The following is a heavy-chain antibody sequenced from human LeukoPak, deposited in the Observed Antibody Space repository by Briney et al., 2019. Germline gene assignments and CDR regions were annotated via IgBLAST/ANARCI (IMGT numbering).Heavy chain of an antibody. CDR1: GGSISDYY. CDR3: ARHYGP. D-gene: IGHD3-16*01. V-gene: IGHV4-34*01. J-gene: IGHJ5*02. Sequence: PSETLSLTCAVYGGSISDYYWNWIRQPPGKGLEWIGEINHSGSTDYNPSLKSRVTISVDTSKNQFSLKLNSVTAADTAVYYCARHYGPWGQGTLVTVSS. CDR2: INHSGST.